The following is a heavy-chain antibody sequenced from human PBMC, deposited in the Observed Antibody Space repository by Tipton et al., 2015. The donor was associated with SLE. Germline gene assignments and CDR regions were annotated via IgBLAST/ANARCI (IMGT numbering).Heavy chain of an antibody. Sequence: SLRLSCAASGFTVSSNYISWVRQAPGKGLEWVSKIYSSGSTYYANSVKGRFTISRDNSKNTLYLQMHSLRAEDQTVYYCAREGSEWLVPYWGQGTLVTVSS. CDR1: GFTVSSNY. J-gene: IGHJ4*02. V-gene: IGHV3-53*01. CDR2: IYSSGST. D-gene: IGHD6-19*01. CDR3: AREGSEWLVPY.